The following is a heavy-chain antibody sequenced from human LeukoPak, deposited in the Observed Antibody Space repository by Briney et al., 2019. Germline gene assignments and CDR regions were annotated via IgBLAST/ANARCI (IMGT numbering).Heavy chain of an antibody. CDR3: ARVSYYEPLH. CDR1: GFTFSSYS. D-gene: IGHD3-22*01. CDR2: ISSSSSTI. J-gene: IGHJ4*02. V-gene: IGHV3-48*01. Sequence: GGSLRLSCAASGFTFSSYSMNWVRQAPGKGLEWVSYISSSSSTIYYADSVKGRFTISRDNAKNSLYLQMNSLRAEDTAVYYCARVSYYEPLHRGQGTLVTVSS.